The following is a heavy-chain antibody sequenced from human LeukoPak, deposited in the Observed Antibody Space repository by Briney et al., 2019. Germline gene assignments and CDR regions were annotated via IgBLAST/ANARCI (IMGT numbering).Heavy chain of an antibody. Sequence: SETLSLTCAVSGASISSYYWSWIRQPPGKGLEWIGYIYYSGSTNYNPSLKSRVTISVDTSKNQFSLKLTSVTAADTAVYYCARLGIGVVPSAMLGDYYFDYWGQGTLVTVSS. V-gene: IGHV4-59*08. CDR3: ARLGIGVVPSAMLGDYYFDY. J-gene: IGHJ4*02. D-gene: IGHD2-2*01. CDR2: IYYSGST. CDR1: GASISSYY.